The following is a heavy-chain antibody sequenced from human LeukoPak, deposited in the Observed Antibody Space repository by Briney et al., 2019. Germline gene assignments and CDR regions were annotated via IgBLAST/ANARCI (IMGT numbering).Heavy chain of an antibody. CDR1: GGTFSSYA. J-gene: IGHJ6*03. CDR2: IIPIFGTA. D-gene: IGHD3-3*01. CDR3: ALTIFGVVTVMDV. V-gene: IGHV1-69*13. Sequence: SVKVSCKASGGTFSSYAISWVRQAPGQGLEWMGGIIPIFGTANYAQKFQGRVTITADESTSTAYMELSSLRSEDTAVYYCALTIFGVVTVMDVWGKGTTVTVSS.